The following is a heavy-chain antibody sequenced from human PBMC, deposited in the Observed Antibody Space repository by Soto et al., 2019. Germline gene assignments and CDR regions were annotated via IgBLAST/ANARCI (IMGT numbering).Heavy chain of an antibody. CDR1: GFTFSSYG. Sequence: PGWSLRLSCAASGFTFSSYGMHWVRQAPGKGLEWVAVIWYDGSNKYYADSVKGRFTISRDNSKNTLYLQMNSLRAEDTAVYYCARDLDPRVEGAAVGNFYYYYGMDVWGQGTKVTVS. CDR3: ARDLDPRVEGAAVGNFYYYYGMDV. CDR2: IWYDGSNK. V-gene: IGHV3-33*01. D-gene: IGHD6-13*01. J-gene: IGHJ6*02.